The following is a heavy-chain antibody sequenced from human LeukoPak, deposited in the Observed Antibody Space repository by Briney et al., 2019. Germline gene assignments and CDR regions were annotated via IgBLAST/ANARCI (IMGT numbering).Heavy chain of an antibody. J-gene: IGHJ4*02. CDR3: AKDYFEYISSSFRSYFYY. CDR1: GFTFDGFA. V-gene: IGHV3-9*01. CDR2: ISWNSGTL. Sequence: GRSLRLSCAASGFTFDGFAMHWVRQAPGKGLECVSSISWNSGTLAYADSVKGRFTISRHNAKTSLYLQMNSLRAEDTALYYCAKDYFEYISSSFRSYFYYWGQGTLVTASS. D-gene: IGHD6-6*01.